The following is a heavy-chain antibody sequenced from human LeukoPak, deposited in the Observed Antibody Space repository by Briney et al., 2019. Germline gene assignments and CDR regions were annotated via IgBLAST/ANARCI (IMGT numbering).Heavy chain of an antibody. J-gene: IGHJ4*02. Sequence: ASVKVSCKASGYTFTSYDINWVRQATGQGLEWMGWMNPNSGNTGYAQKFQGRVTMTRNTSISTAYMELSSLRSEDTAVYYCTTGSYDSSGYYYFDYWGQGTLVTVSS. CDR1: GYTFTSYD. D-gene: IGHD3-22*01. V-gene: IGHV1-8*01. CDR3: TTGSYDSSGYYYFDY. CDR2: MNPNSGNT.